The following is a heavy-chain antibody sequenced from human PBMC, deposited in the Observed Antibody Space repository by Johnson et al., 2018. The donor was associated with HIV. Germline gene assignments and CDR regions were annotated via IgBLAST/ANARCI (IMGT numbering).Heavy chain of an antibody. CDR1: GFTFDDYG. V-gene: IGHV3-20*04. CDR2: INLTGGST. D-gene: IGHD5-18*01. CDR3: AKTEDRGYRMETGAFDI. J-gene: IGHJ3*02. Sequence: MQLVESGGGLVQPGGSLRLSCAASGFTFDDYGMSWVRPAPGKGLEWVSGINLTGGSTGYADSVKGRFTLSRDNYKNTLYLQMNSLRAEDTAVYYCAKTEDRGYRMETGAFDIWGQGTMVTVSS.